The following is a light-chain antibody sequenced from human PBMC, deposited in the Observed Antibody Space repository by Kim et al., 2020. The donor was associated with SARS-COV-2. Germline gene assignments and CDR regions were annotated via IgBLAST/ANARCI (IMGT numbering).Light chain of an antibody. CDR2: QAS. CDR3: QQYISYST. CDR1: QNIHSV. Sequence: DIQMTQSPSTLSASVGDRITITCRASQNIHSVLSWYQQKPGRAPKLLIYQASTLQSGVPSRFTGSGSETEFTLTINSLQPDDFATYYCQQYISYSTFGQGTKLEI. V-gene: IGKV1-5*03. J-gene: IGKJ2*01.